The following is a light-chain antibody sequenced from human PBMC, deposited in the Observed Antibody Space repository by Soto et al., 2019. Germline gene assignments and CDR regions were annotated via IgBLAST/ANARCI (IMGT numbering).Light chain of an antibody. CDR1: QSISNY. CDR2: AAS. V-gene: IGKV3-20*01. J-gene: IGKJ2*01. Sequence: EIVLTQSPGTLSLSPGERATLSCRASQSISNYLAWYQQRPGQSPRLLIYAASSRATGVPDRFSVGGSATDFTLTVSRLEPEDFAVYYCQQYGGSPRTFGQGTKLEIK. CDR3: QQYGGSPRT.